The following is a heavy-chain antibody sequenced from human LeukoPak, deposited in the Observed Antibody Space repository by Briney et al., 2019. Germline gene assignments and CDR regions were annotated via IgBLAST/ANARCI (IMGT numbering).Heavy chain of an antibody. CDR3: ARDNDFDY. D-gene: IGHD2-8*01. J-gene: IGHJ4*02. CDR2: ITPSGGST. CDR1: GYTFTNYY. Sequence: GASVKVSCKASGYTFTNYYMHWVRQAPGQGLEWLGLITPSGGSTWYAQKFQGRVTMTRDMSTSTVYMELSSLRSEDTAVYYCARDNDFDYWGQGTLVTVSS. V-gene: IGHV1-46*01.